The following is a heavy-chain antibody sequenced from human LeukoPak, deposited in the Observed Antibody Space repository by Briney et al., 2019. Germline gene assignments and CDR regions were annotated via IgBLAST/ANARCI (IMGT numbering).Heavy chain of an antibody. V-gene: IGHV4-59*08. CDR2: MYYSGST. CDR1: GGSISSYY. Sequence: SETLSLTCTVSGGSISSYYWSWIRQPPGKGLEWIGSMYYSGSTNYKPSLKSRVTISVDTSKNQFSLKLSSVTATDTAVYYCASLTTVTQGYFDSWGQGTLITVSS. CDR3: ASLTTVTQGYFDS. D-gene: IGHD4-17*01. J-gene: IGHJ4*02.